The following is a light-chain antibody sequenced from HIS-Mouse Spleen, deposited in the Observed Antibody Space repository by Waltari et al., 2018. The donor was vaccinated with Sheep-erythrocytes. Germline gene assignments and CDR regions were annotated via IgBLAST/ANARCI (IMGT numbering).Light chain of an antibody. Sequence: QSALTQPASVSGSPGQSITISCTGTSSDVGGYNYVSWYQQHPGKAPKLMIYEVRNRPSGVANRFSGSKSGNTASLTISGLQAEDEADYYCCSYAGSYNHVFATGTKVTVL. CDR1: SSDVGGYNY. CDR2: EVR. J-gene: IGLJ1*01. V-gene: IGLV2-14*01. CDR3: CSYAGSYNHV.